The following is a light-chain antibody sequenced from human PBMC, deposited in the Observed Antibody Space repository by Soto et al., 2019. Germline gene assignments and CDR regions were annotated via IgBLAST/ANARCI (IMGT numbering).Light chain of an antibody. CDR3: QQRSNWPLT. CDR1: QSVSIY. V-gene: IGKV3-11*01. CDR2: DAS. J-gene: IGKJ4*01. Sequence: EIVLTQSPATVSLSPGERATLSCRASQSVSIYLAWYQQKPGQAPRLLIYDASNRDSDIPARFSGSGSETDFTLTISSLEPEDFAIYYCQQRSNWPLTFGGGTKVEIK.